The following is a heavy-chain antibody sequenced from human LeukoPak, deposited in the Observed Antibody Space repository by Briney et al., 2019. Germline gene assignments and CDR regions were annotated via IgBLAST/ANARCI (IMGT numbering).Heavy chain of an antibody. D-gene: IGHD1-14*01. Sequence: GGSLRLSCATSGFPFSRYGMHWVRQAPGKGLEWVAVISYDGSNKYYADSVKGRFTISRDNSKNTLYLQMNSLRAEDTAVYYCATRTWASDAFDIWGQGTMVTVSS. CDR3: ATRTWASDAFDI. CDR2: ISYDGSNK. V-gene: IGHV3-30*19. CDR1: GFPFSRYG. J-gene: IGHJ3*02.